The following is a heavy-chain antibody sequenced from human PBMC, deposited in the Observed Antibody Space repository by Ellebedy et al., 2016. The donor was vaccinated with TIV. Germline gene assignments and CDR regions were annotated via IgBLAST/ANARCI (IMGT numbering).Heavy chain of an antibody. J-gene: IGHJ5*02. CDR3: ARGFVVVPAAWWFDP. CDR1: GGSISSSSYY. CDR2: IYYSGST. D-gene: IGHD2-2*01. Sequence: MPSETLSLTCSVSGGSISSSSYYWGWIRQPPGKGLEWIGSIYYSGSTYYNPSLKSRVTISVDTSKNQFSLKLSSVTAADTAVYYCARGFVVVPAAWWFDPWGQGTLVTVSS. V-gene: IGHV4-39*01.